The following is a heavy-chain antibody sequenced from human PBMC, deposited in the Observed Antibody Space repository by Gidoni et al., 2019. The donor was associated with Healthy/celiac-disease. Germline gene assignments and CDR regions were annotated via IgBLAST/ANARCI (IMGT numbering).Heavy chain of an antibody. CDR2: ISWNSGSI. V-gene: IGHV3-9*01. Sequence: EVQLVESGGGLVQPGRSLRLSCAASGFTFADYAMHWVRQAPGKGLEWVSGISWNSGSIGYADSVKGRFTISRDNAKNSLYLQMNSLRAEDTALYYCAKAAIQLWLQPVNWFDPWGQGTLVTVSS. CDR3: AKAAIQLWLQPVNWFDP. CDR1: GFTFADYA. J-gene: IGHJ5*02. D-gene: IGHD5-18*01.